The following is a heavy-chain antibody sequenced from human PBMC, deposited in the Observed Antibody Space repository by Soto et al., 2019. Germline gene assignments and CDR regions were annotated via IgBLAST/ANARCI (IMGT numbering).Heavy chain of an antibody. J-gene: IGHJ4*02. CDR1: GFTFSDYY. Sequence: GGSLRLSCAASGFTFSDYYMSWIRQAPGKGLEWVSYISSSGNFIYYADSVKGRFTISRDNAKNSLYLQLNSLRPEDTAVYYCVRGHTYVIYWGQGTLVTVSS. CDR3: VRGHTYVIY. V-gene: IGHV3-11*01. D-gene: IGHD5-18*01. CDR2: ISSSGNFI.